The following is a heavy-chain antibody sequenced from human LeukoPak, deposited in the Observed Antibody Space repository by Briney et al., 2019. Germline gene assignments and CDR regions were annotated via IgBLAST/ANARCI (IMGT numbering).Heavy chain of an antibody. CDR1: GGSISSGGYY. CDR3: ARAGVVTDSLARGYFDL. J-gene: IGHJ2*01. CDR2: IYYSGST. V-gene: IGHV4-31*03. Sequence: PSETLSLTCTVSGGSISSGGYYWSWIRQHPGKGPEWNSYIYYSGSTYYNPSLKSRVTISVDTSKNQFSLKLSSVTAADTAVYYCARAGVVTDSLARGYFDLWGRGTLVTVSS. D-gene: IGHD2-21*02.